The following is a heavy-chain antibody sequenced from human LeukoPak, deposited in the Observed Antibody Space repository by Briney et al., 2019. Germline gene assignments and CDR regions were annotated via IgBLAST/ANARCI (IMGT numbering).Heavy chain of an antibody. CDR1: GFTFRSYS. V-gene: IGHV3-48*01. D-gene: IGHD3-22*01. CDR3: ARDAVWGYYDSSGYYPLDY. CDR2: ISSSSSTL. J-gene: IGHJ4*02. Sequence: GGSLRLSCAASGFTFRSYSMNWVRQAPGKGLEWFSYISSSSSTLYYADSVKGRFTISRDNAKNSLYLQMNSLRAEDTAVYYCARDAVWGYYDSSGYYPLDYWGQGTLVTVSS.